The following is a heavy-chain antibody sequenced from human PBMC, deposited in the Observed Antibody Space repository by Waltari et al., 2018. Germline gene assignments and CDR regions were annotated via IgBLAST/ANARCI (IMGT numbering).Heavy chain of an antibody. J-gene: IGHJ4*02. V-gene: IGHV4-34*01. CDR1: GGSFSGYY. CDR3: ARVGGRSKGRCFDY. D-gene: IGHD3-10*01. CDR2: INHSGST. Sequence: QVQLQQWGAELLKPSETLSLTCAVYGGSFSGYYWSWIRQPPGKGLEWIGEINHSGSTNYNPSLKSRVTLSVDTSKNQFSLKLSSVTAADTAVYYCARVGGRSKGRCFDYWGQGTLVTVSS.